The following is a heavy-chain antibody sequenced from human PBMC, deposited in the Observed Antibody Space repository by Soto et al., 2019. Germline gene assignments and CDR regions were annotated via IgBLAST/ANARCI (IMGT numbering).Heavy chain of an antibody. Sequence: QVQLVQSGAEVKKPGSSVKVSCKASGGTFSSYAISWVRQAPGQGREWMGGIIPIFGTANYAQKFQGRVTITADESTSTAYMELSRLRSEDTAVYYCARDREVAVAGVYCDYGMDVWGQGTTVTVSS. D-gene: IGHD6-19*01. CDR3: ARDREVAVAGVYCDYGMDV. V-gene: IGHV1-69*12. CDR1: GGTFSSYA. J-gene: IGHJ6*02. CDR2: IIPIFGTA.